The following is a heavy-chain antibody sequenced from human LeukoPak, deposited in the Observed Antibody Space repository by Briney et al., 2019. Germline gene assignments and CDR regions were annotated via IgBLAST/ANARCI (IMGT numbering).Heavy chain of an antibody. CDR1: GASIGSYY. J-gene: IGHJ3*02. V-gene: IGHV4-59*01. Sequence: TASETLSLTCSVSGASIGSYYWNWIRQPPGKGLEWIWYVYFSGSTNYNPSLKSRVTISVDTSKNHISLKLRSVTAADTALYYCATGEQYGGGDVFDIWGQGTMVSVSS. CDR3: ATGEQYGGGDVFDI. D-gene: IGHD4-23*01. CDR2: VYFSGST.